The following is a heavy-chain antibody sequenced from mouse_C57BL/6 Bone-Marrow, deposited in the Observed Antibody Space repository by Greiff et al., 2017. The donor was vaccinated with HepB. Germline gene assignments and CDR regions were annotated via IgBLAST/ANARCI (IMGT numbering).Heavy chain of an antibody. J-gene: IGHJ2*01. CDR1: GFTFSDYG. V-gene: IGHV5-17*01. D-gene: IGHD1-1*01. CDR2: ISSGSSTI. Sequence: EVKLMESGGGLVKPGGSLKLSCAASGFTFSDYGMHWVRQAPEKGLEWVAYISSGSSTIYYADTVKGRFTISRDNAKNTLFLQMTSLRSEDTAMCYCVYGSSFYFDYWGQGTTLTVSS. CDR3: VYGSSFYFDY.